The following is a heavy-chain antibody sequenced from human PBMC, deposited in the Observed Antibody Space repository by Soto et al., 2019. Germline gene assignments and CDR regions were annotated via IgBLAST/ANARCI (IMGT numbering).Heavy chain of an antibody. Sequence: QVQLVQSGAEVKKPGASVKVSCKASGYTFTSYGISWVRQAPGQGLEWMGWNTYNGDTNYPQKFQGRVTMTTDKSTSTAYMELRSLRSDDTAVYYCARAVVINYGVFDYWGQGTLVTVSS. CDR1: GYTFTSYG. V-gene: IGHV1-18*01. D-gene: IGHD3-22*01. CDR3: ARAVVINYGVFDY. CDR2: NTYNGDT. J-gene: IGHJ4*02.